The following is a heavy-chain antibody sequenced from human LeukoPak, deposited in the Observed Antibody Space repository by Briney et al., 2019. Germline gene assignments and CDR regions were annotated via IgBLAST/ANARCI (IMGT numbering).Heavy chain of an antibody. D-gene: IGHD5-18*01. V-gene: IGHV1-2*02. CDR2: INPNSVRT. Sequence: GASVTVSYKASGYTFTVYYMHWVRQAPGEGGERMGWINPNSVRTTYAQNFQGSVTMPRHTSISTAYMQLSRLRSDDTAVYYCARTRRGYIYGYGHMDVWGKGTTVTVSS. CDR1: GYTFTVYY. J-gene: IGHJ6*03. CDR3: ARTRRGYIYGYGHMDV.